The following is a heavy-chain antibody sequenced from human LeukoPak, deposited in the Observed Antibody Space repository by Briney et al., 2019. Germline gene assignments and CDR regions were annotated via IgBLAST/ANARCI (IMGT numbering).Heavy chain of an antibody. V-gene: IGHV5-51*01. CDR2: IYPGDSDT. Sequence: GESLKISCKGSGYSFTSYWIGWVRQMPGKGLECMGIIYPGDSDTRYSPSFQGQVTISADKSISTAYLQWSSLKASDTAMYYCARRGYSYGYLRSFDYWGQGTLVTVSS. J-gene: IGHJ4*02. CDR1: GYSFTSYW. D-gene: IGHD5-18*01. CDR3: ARRGYSYGYLRSFDY.